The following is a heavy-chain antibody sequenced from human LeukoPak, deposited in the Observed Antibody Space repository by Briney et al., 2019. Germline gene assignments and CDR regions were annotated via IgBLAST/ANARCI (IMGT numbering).Heavy chain of an antibody. D-gene: IGHD6-6*01. J-gene: IGHJ3*02. Sequence: GGSLRLSCAASGFTFSSYWMNWVRQAPGKGLVWVSRISTDGSSTNSADSVKGRFTISRDNAKNTLYLQMNSLRAEDTAVYYCVREYSSSSGRAFDIWGQGTMVTVSP. CDR2: ISTDGSST. CDR3: VREYSSSSGRAFDI. CDR1: GFTFSSYW. V-gene: IGHV3-74*01.